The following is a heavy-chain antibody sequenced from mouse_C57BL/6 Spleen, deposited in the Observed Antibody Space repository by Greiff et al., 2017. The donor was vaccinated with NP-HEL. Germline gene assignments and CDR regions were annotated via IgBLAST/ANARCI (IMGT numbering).Heavy chain of an antibody. CDR3: ARSAYSNYFDY. CDR2: INPSSGYT. CDR1: GYTFTSYT. Sequence: VKLMESGAELARPGASVKMSCKASGYTFTSYTMHWVKQRPGQGLEWIGYINPSSGYTKYNQKFKDKATLTADKSSSTAYMQLSSLTSEDSAVYYCARSAYSNYFDYWGQGTTLTVSS. D-gene: IGHD2-5*01. J-gene: IGHJ2*01. V-gene: IGHV1-4*01.